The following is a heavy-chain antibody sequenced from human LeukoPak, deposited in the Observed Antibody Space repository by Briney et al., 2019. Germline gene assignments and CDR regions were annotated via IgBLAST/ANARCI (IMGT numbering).Heavy chain of an antibody. CDR2: IYYTGTT. J-gene: IGHJ4*02. Sequence: SETLSLTCTVGGGSLSGHYWGWVRQPPGKGLELVGHIYYTGTTFYNPSLNSRVTITLDTSRNQFSLRLTSVIAADTAVYYCARFSWGCSTASCYLTNWGQGALVTVSS. CDR1: GGSLSGHY. CDR3: ARFSWGCSTASCYLTN. D-gene: IGHD2-2*01. V-gene: IGHV4-59*11.